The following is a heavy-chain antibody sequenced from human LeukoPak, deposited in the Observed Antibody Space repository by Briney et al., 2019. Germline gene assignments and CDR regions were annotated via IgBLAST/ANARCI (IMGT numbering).Heavy chain of an antibody. CDR3: ARVEYYYQYMDV. CDR2: IYYSGST. J-gene: IGHJ6*03. D-gene: IGHD2/OR15-2a*01. CDR1: GDSISTSSYY. V-gene: IGHV4-39*07. Sequence: SETLSLTCSVSGDSISTSSYYWGWIRQPPGKGLEWIGTIYYSGSTYYNPSLKSRVTISVDTSKNQFSLKLSSVTAADTAVYYCARVEYYYQYMDVWGKGTTVTVSS.